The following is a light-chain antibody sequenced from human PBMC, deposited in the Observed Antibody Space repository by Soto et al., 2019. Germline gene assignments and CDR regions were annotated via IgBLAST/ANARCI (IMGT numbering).Light chain of an antibody. CDR3: SSYTTSSTLV. V-gene: IGLV2-14*01. CDR1: SCDVGGYNY. Sequence: QSVLTQPASVSASPGQSVTISCAGTSCDVGGYNYVSWYQQRPGRAPKLMIYEITNRPSGVSNRFSGSKSGTTASLTISRLPAEEAADYYCSSYTTSSTLVFGTGTKVTVL. J-gene: IGLJ1*01. CDR2: EIT.